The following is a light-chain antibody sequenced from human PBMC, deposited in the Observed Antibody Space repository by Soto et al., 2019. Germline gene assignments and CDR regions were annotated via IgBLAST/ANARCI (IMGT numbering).Light chain of an antibody. V-gene: IGLV2-14*01. J-gene: IGLJ1*01. Sequence: QSALTQPASVSGSPGQSITISCTGTSSDVGGYNYVSWSQQHPGKAPKLMIYEVSNRPSGVSNRFSGSKSGNTAYLTISGLQAEDEADYYCSSYTTTTTDVVGTGTKLTVL. CDR2: EVS. CDR3: SSYTTTTTDV. CDR1: SSDVGGYNY.